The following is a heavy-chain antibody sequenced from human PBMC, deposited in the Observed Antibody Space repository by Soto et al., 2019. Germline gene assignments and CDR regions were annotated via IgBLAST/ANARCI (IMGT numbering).Heavy chain of an antibody. CDR3: ARLRIATNNYKWFHP. CDR2: IYVTGAV. Sequence: PSETLSLSCSFSGAALNSGNYYWSWIRQVPGKGLEWIGHIYVTGAVDYNPSLRDRITISQDTSERQFSLNLRLVTAADTAVYYCARLRIATNNYKWFHPLGQGTLVPVSS. D-gene: IGHD2-21*01. J-gene: IGHJ5*02. CDR1: GAALNSGNYY. V-gene: IGHV4-31*03.